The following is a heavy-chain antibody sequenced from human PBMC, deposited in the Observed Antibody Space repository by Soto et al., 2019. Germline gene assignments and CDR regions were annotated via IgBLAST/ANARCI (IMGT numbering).Heavy chain of an antibody. J-gene: IGHJ4*02. CDR2: INPSGGST. V-gene: IGHV1-46*01. CDR3: ARDRDDYGSGNYYNRIDF. Sequence: VASVKVSCKASGYTFTSYYMHWVRQAPGQGLEWMGIINPSGGSTSYAQKFQGRVTITTDESTSTGYMELSRLRSEDTAVYYCARDRDDYGSGNYYNRIDFWGQGTLVTVSS. CDR1: GYTFTSYY. D-gene: IGHD3-10*01.